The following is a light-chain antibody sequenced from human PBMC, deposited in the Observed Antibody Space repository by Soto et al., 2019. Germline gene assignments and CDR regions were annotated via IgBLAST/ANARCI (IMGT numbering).Light chain of an antibody. CDR2: AAS. V-gene: IGKV1-39*01. J-gene: IGKJ1*01. CDR3: QQSYSTPWT. CDR1: QSISSY. Sequence: DIQMTQSPSSLSASVGDRVTITCRASQSISSYLNWYQQKPGKAPKLLIYAASSLQSGVPSMFSGSGSGTDFTLTISSLQPEDFATYYCQQSYSTPWTLGQGTKVEIK.